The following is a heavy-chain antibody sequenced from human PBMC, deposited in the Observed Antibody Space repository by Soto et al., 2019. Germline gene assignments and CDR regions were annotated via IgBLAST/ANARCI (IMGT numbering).Heavy chain of an antibody. Sequence: QLQLQESGSGLVKPSQTLSLTCAVSGGSISSGGYSWSWIRQPPGKGLEWIGYIYHSGSTYYNPSLKHRIIILVDRFKNQFTLKLSLVSSSVTAVYYRAREGGCAYCGGHRTRHGMDVWGQGTTVTVSS. CDR1: GGSISSGGYS. J-gene: IGHJ6*02. D-gene: IGHD2-21*01. CDR2: IYHSGST. CDR3: AREGGCAYCGGHRTRHGMDV. V-gene: IGHV4-30-2*01.